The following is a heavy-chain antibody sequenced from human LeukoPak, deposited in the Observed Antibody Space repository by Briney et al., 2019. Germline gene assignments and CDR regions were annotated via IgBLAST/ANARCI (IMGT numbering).Heavy chain of an antibody. CDR2: IYYSGST. J-gene: IGHJ4*02. D-gene: IGHD3-9*01. Sequence: SETLSLTCTVSGGSISSSSYYWGWIRQPPGKGLEWIGSIYYSGSTYYNPSLKSRVTISVDTSKNQFSLKLSSVTAADTAVHYCARQDILTGYGYFDYWGQGTLVTVSS. CDR3: ARQDILTGYGYFDY. V-gene: IGHV4-39*01. CDR1: GGSISSSSYY.